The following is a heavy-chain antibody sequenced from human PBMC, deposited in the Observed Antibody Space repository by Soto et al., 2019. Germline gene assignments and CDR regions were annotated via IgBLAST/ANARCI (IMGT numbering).Heavy chain of an antibody. CDR1: GFTFSSYW. D-gene: IGHD5-12*01. V-gene: IGHV3-7*03. J-gene: IGHJ6*02. CDR2: IKQDGSEK. CDR3: ARERYSGYFNYYYGMDV. Sequence: LRLSCAASGFTFSSYWMSWVRQAPGKGLEWVANIKQDGSEKYYVDSVKGRFTISRDNAKNSLYLQMNSLRAEDTAVYYCARERYSGYFNYYYGMDVWGRGTTVTVSS.